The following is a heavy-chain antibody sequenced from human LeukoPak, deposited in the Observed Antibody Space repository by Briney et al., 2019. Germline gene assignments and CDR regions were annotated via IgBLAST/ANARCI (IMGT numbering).Heavy chain of an antibody. D-gene: IGHD5-12*01. J-gene: IGHJ6*03. CDR3: AKGGGYEAQYYYYYLDV. CDR1: GFTLRSNG. CDR2: ISSSGVST. V-gene: IGHV3-23*01. Sequence: GGSLRLSCAASGFTLRSNGINWVRQAPGKGLEWVSAISSSGVSTYYADSVKGRFTISRDNSKNTLYLQMKSLRAEDTAVYYCAKGGGYEAQYYYYYLDVWGKGTTVTISS.